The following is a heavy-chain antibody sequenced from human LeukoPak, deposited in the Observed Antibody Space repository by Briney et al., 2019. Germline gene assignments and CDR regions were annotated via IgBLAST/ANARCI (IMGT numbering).Heavy chain of an antibody. CDR1: GFTFSSYA. CDR2: ITGSGGNT. CDR3: TKGFGSGWYVNDY. J-gene: IGHJ4*02. Sequence: PGGSLRLSCAASGFTFSSYAMNWVRQAPGKGLEWVSAITGSGGNTFYADSVKGRFTISRDNSKNTLYMQMNSLRAEDTAVYYCTKGFGSGWYVNDYWGQGTLVIVSS. V-gene: IGHV3-23*01. D-gene: IGHD6-19*01.